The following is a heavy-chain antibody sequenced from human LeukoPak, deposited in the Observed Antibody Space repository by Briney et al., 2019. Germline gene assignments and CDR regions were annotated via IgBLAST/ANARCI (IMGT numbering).Heavy chain of an antibody. CDR1: GFTFSSYG. Sequence: PGGSLRLSCAASGFTFSSYGMHWVRQAPGKGLEWVAVISYDGSNKYYADSVKGRFTISRDNSKNTLSLQMDSLRAEDTAVYYCSSPYNGIATIGAVYWGQGTLVTVSS. D-gene: IGHD6-13*01. V-gene: IGHV3-30*03. CDR3: SSPYNGIATIGAVY. CDR2: ISYDGSNK. J-gene: IGHJ4*02.